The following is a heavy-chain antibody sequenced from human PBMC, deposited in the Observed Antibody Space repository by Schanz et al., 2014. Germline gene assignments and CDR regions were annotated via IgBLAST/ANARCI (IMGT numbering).Heavy chain of an antibody. CDR3: AKSGYCRSTSCYQYNYYGLDV. CDR2: ISYDGSNK. D-gene: IGHD2-2*03. J-gene: IGHJ6*02. Sequence: QVQLVESGGGVVQPGRSLRLSCAASGFSFDKYGMHWVRQAPGKGLEWVAVISYDGSNKYYADSVKGRFTISRDNSKNTLYLQMNSLRAEDTAVYYCAKSGYCRSTSCYQYNYYGLDVWGQGTTVTVSS. V-gene: IGHV3-30*19. CDR1: GFSFDKYG.